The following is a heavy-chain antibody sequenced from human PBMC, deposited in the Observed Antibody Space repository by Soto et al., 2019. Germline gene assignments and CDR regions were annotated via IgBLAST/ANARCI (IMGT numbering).Heavy chain of an antibody. Sequence: EVQLVESGGGLVQPGGSLRLSCAASGFTVGSSYMTWVRQAPGEGLEWVSIIYSGGNTYYADSLKDRFTISRDNSKNTVYIQMNRLRPDDTAVYYCARGYWLDPWGQGTLVTVSS. CDR2: IYSGGNT. CDR1: GFTVGSSY. V-gene: IGHV3-66*01. CDR3: ARGYWLDP. J-gene: IGHJ5*02.